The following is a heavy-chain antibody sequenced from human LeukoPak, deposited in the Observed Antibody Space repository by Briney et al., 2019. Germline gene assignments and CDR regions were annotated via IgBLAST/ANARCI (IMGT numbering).Heavy chain of an antibody. CDR2: INPNSGGT. CDR3: ARGVPAAIRTIRWFDP. D-gene: IGHD2-2*02. CDR1: GCTFTGYY. Sequence: ASVKVSCKASGCTFTGYYMHWVRQAPGQGLEWMGWINPNSGGTNYAQKFQGRVTMTRDTSISTAYMELSRLRSDDTAVYYCARGVPAAIRTIRWFDPWGQGTLVTVSS. V-gene: IGHV1-2*02. J-gene: IGHJ5*02.